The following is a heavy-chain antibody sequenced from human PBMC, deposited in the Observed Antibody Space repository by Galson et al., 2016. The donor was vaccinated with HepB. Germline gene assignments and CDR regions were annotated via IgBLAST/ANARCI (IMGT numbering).Heavy chain of an antibody. J-gene: IGHJ4*02. CDR3: AREPVRLDDLLTGPPKNPDY. D-gene: IGHD3-9*01. CDR1: GFRFSDYY. CDR2: ISSSSNYI. V-gene: IGHV3-11*06. Sequence: SLRLSCAASGFRFSDYYMSWIRQAPGKGLEWLSYISSSSNYIYYADSVKGRFTISRDNAKYSLYLQMNSLRAEDTAVYYCAREPVRLDDLLTGPPKNPDYWGQGTLVTVSS.